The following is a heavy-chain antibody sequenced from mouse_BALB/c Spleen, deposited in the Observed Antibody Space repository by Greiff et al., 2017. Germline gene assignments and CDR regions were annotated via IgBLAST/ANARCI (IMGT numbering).Heavy chain of an antibody. D-gene: IGHD1-1*01. J-gene: IGHJ4*01. Sequence: VQLKESGAELVRSGASVKLSCTASGFNIKDYYMHWVKQRPEQGLEWIGWIDPENGDTEYAPKFQGKATMTADTSSNTAYLQLSSLTSEDTAVYYCNPYYYGSSYEAMDYWGQGTSVTVSS. CDR2: IDPENGDT. CDR1: GFNIKDYY. V-gene: IGHV14-4*02. CDR3: NPYYYGSSYEAMDY.